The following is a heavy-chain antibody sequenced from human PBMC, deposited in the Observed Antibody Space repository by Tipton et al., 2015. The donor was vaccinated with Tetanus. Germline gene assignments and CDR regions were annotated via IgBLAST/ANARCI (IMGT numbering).Heavy chain of an antibody. CDR3: ARGAGAIAVAGTAYYYGMDV. CDR1: GGSISSSSYY. D-gene: IGHD6-19*01. J-gene: IGHJ6*02. V-gene: IGHV4-39*01. CDR2: IYYSGST. Sequence: TLSLTCTVSGGSISSSSYYWGWIRQPPGKGLEWIGSIYYSGSTYYNPSLKSRVTISVDTSKNQFSLKLSSVTAADTAVYYCARGAGAIAVAGTAYYYGMDVWGQGTTVTVSS.